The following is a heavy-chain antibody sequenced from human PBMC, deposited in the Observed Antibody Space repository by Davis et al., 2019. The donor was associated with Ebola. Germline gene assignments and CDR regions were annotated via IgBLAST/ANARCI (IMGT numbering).Heavy chain of an antibody. V-gene: IGHV3-48*02. D-gene: IGHD3-16*01. CDR3: ARGPSYLRRGGFYYGMDV. Sequence: GESLKISCAASGFTFSTYGMPWVRQAPGKGLEWVSYISSRSSTIYYADSVKGRFTISRDNAKNSLYLQMNSLRDEDTAVYYCARGPSYLRRGGFYYGMDVWGKGTTVTVSS. J-gene: IGHJ6*04. CDR1: GFTFSTYG. CDR2: ISSRSSTI.